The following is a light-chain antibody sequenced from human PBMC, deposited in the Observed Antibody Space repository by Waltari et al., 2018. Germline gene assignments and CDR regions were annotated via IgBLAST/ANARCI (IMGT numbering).Light chain of an antibody. CDR1: SGHNTYA. V-gene: IGLV4-69*01. Sequence: QVVLTQPPSVSASLGASVKLTCTLASGHNTYAIAWHQQQAEKGPQFLMKVKSDGSHTRGDAIPYRFSGSSSCAGRYLTRSNLQPEDEADYYCQTLATGIFWLFGGGTKLTVL. CDR2: VKSDGSH. J-gene: IGLJ3*02. CDR3: QTLATGIFWL.